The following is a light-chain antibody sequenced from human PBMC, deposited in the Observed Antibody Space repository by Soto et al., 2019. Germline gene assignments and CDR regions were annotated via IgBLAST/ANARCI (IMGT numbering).Light chain of an antibody. CDR1: SSNIGNNY. CDR3: GTWDSSLSAGV. CDR2: EDN. J-gene: IGLJ2*01. V-gene: IGLV1-51*01. Sequence: QSVLTQPPSLSAAPGQKVTISCSGSSSNIGNNYVSWYQQFPGTAPKLLIYEDNKRPSGIPDRFSGSKSGTSATLGITGLQTGDEADDYCGTWDSSLSAGVFGAGTKLTVL.